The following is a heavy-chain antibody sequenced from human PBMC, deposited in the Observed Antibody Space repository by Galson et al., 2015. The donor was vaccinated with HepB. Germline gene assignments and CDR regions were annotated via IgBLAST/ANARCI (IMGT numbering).Heavy chain of an antibody. V-gene: IGHV1-2*02. D-gene: IGHD5-18*01. CDR2: INPNSGGT. CDR3: ARDGYSYGFMWY. Sequence: SVKVSCKASGYTFTGYYMHCVRQAPGQGLEWMGWINPNSGGTNYAQKFQGRVTMTRDTSISTAYMELSRLRSDDTAVYYCARDGYSYGFMWYWGQGTLVTVSS. CDR1: GYTFTGYY. J-gene: IGHJ4*02.